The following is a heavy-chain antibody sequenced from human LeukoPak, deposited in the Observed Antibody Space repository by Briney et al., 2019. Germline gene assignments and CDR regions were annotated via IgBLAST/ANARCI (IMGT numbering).Heavy chain of an antibody. Sequence: SGPTLVNPTQTLTLTCSFSGFSLSTSGMCVSWIRQPPGKALEWLARIDWDDDKYYSTSLKTRLTIFKGTSKNQVVLTMTNMDPVDTATYYCARIYRYCSTTSCYVPDYWGQGTLVTVSS. CDR2: IDWDDDK. V-gene: IGHV2-70*11. CDR1: GFSLSTSGMC. J-gene: IGHJ4*02. D-gene: IGHD2-2*01. CDR3: ARIYRYCSTTSCYVPDY.